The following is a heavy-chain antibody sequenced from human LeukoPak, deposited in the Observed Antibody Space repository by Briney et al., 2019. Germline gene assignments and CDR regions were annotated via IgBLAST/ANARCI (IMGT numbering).Heavy chain of an antibody. CDR1: GYTFVSYD. CDR2: MSPKSGNT. D-gene: IGHD7-27*01. J-gene: IGHJ4*02. V-gene: IGHV1-8*01. CDR3: TRGPPNWGYDF. Sequence: ASVKVSCKASGYTFVSYDINWVRQATGEGPGCMGWMSPKSGNTGYAQKFQGRVTMTRDTSINTACMELSGLISEDTAVYYCTRGPPNWGYDFWGQGTLVTVSS.